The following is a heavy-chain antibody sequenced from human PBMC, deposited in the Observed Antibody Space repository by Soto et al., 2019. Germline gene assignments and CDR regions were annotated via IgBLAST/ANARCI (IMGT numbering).Heavy chain of an antibody. CDR1: GFTFTNAW. Sequence: EAQLVESGGGLVEPGGSLRLSCAASGFTFTNAWLNWVRQAPGKGLEWVGRIKSKTKGGTTDYAAPVKGRFTISRDDSENTVYLQMNTLKTEDTAVYYCAADLPDWGAYAFDYWGQGTLVSVSS. CDR3: AADLPDWGAYAFDY. CDR2: IKSKTKGGTT. V-gene: IGHV3-15*07. D-gene: IGHD3-16*01. J-gene: IGHJ4*02.